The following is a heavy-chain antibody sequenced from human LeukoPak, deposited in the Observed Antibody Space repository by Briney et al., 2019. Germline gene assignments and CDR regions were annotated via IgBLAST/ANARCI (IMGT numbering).Heavy chain of an antibody. CDR1: GGSISSYY. Sequence: SETLSLTCTVSGGSISSYYWSWIRQPPGKGLEWIGYIYTSGSTNYNPSLKSRLTISVDTSKNQFSLKLGSVTAADTAVYYCARHSYYYDSSGPTGGWFDPWGQGTLVTVSS. CDR2: IYTSGST. J-gene: IGHJ5*02. V-gene: IGHV4-4*09. D-gene: IGHD3-22*01. CDR3: ARHSYYYDSSGPTGGWFDP.